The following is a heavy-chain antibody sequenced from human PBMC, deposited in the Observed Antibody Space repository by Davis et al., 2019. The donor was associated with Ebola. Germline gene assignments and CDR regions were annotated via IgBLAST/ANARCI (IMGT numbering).Heavy chain of an antibody. CDR3: ARGCGGDCYSVSDDGTFDY. CDR2: VNPNSGNT. CDR1: GYTFTSYD. Sequence: ASVKVSCKASGYTFTSYDINWVRQATGQGLEWMGWVNPNSGNTGYAQKFQGRVTMTRDTSTSTVYMELSSLRSEDTAVYYCARGCGGDCYSVSDDGTFDYWGQGTLVTVSS. J-gene: IGHJ4*02. V-gene: IGHV1-8*01. D-gene: IGHD2-21*02.